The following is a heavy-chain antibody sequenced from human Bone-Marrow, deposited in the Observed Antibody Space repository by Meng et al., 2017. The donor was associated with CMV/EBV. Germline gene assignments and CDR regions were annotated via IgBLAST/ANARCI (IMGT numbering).Heavy chain of an antibody. J-gene: IGHJ4*02. CDR3: ARHYDSGWYPMGY. V-gene: IGHV3-74*01. CDR1: GFTFSGYW. D-gene: IGHD6-19*01. CDR2: ISGDATET. Sequence: EVQLVESGGVLVQPGVSLRLSCAASGFTFSGYWMHWVRQAPGKGLVWVSRISGDATETVYADSVKGRFKIFRDNAKNTLYLQMNSLRAEDTAVYYCARHYDSGWYPMGYWGQGTLVTVSS.